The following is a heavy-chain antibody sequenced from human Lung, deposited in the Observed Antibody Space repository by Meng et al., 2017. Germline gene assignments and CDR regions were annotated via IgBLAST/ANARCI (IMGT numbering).Heavy chain of an antibody. CDR2: IDPSGGST. CDR1: GYTFTSYY. CDR3: TISDYGNFDY. J-gene: IGHJ4*02. V-gene: IGHV1-46*03. Sequence: QVQLGQSGAEVKKPGASVKVSCKASGYTFTSYYMHWVRQAPGQGLEWMGIIDPSGGSTDYAQKFQGRVTVTGDTSTSTVYMDLSSLRSEDTAVYYCTISDYGNFDYWGQGTLVTVSS. D-gene: IGHD4-17*01.